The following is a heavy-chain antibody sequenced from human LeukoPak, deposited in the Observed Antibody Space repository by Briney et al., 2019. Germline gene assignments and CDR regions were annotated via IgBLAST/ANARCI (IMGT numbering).Heavy chain of an antibody. CDR1: GGTFSSYA. V-gene: IGHV1-18*01. Sequence: ASVKVSCKASGGTFSSYAISWVRQAPGQGLEWMGWMNPNSGNTGYAQKFQGRVTMTTDTSTSTAYMELRSLRSDDTAVYYCARDTLGGSSGYLPYYFDYWGQGTLVTVSS. D-gene: IGHD3-22*01. CDR2: MNPNSGNT. J-gene: IGHJ4*02. CDR3: ARDTLGGSSGYLPYYFDY.